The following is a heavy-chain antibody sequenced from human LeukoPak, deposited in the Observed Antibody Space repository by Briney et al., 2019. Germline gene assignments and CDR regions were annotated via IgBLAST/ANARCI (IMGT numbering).Heavy chain of an antibody. V-gene: IGHV1-18*01. CDR3: ARARTSVTMVRGVPDY. D-gene: IGHD3-10*01. Sequence: ASVKVSCKASGYTFTSYGISWVRQAPGQGLEWMGWISAYNGNTNYAQELQGRVSMTTDTSTSTAYMELRSLRSDDTAVYYCARARTSVTMVRGVPDYWGQGTLVTVSS. CDR1: GYTFTSYG. CDR2: ISAYNGNT. J-gene: IGHJ4*02.